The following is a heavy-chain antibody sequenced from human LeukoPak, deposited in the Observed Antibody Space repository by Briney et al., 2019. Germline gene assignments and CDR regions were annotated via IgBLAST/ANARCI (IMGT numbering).Heavy chain of an antibody. CDR1: GGSISSYY. V-gene: IGHV4-59*01. J-gene: IGHJ3*02. Sequence: SETQSLTCTVSGGSISSYYWSWIRQPPGKGLEWIGYIYYSERANYSPSLTSRVTISVDTSKNQFSLKLSSVTAADTAVYYCARSGGGRDGYTNIWGQGTMVTVSS. CDR2: IYYSERA. D-gene: IGHD5-24*01. CDR3: ARSGGGRDGYTNI.